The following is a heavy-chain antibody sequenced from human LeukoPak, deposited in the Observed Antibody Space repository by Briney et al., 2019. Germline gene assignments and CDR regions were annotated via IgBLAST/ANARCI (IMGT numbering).Heavy chain of an antibody. D-gene: IGHD2-15*01. CDR3: ARYCGAASCYSGFDY. V-gene: IGHV3-23*01. CDR1: GFTFGSYV. Sequence: PGGSLRLSCAASGFTFGSYVMSWVRQAPGMGPEWVSAINGDGGTYYADSVKGRFTISRDNSKSTLYLQMNSLGGEDTALYYCARYCGAASCYSGFDYWGQGTLVTVAS. CDR2: INGDGGT. J-gene: IGHJ4*02.